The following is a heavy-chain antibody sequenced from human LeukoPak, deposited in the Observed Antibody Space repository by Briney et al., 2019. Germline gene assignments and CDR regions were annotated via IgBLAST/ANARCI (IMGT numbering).Heavy chain of an antibody. CDR3: ARGGHGGYGTGLFDS. D-gene: IGHD5-12*01. J-gene: IGHJ5*01. V-gene: IGHV4-30-2*01. CDR1: GGSISSGGYS. Sequence: SQTLSLTCAVSGGSISSGGYSWSWIRQPPGKGLEWIGYIYYSGSASYNPSLKSRVTMSVDGSKNQFSLKLNSVTAADTAVYYCARGGHGGYGTGLFDSWGQGTLVIVSS. CDR2: IYYSGSA.